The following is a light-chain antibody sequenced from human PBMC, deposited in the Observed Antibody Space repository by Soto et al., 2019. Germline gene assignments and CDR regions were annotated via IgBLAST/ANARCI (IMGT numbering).Light chain of an antibody. V-gene: IGKV3-20*01. CDR3: QQYGSSPNT. CDR2: GAS. J-gene: IGKJ2*01. Sequence: EIVLTQSPGTLSLSPGERATLSCRASQSVSSSFLAWYQQQPAQAPRLLIYGASSRATGIPDRFSGSGSGTDFTLTISRLEPEYFAVYYCQQYGSSPNTFGQGTKLEIK. CDR1: QSVSSSF.